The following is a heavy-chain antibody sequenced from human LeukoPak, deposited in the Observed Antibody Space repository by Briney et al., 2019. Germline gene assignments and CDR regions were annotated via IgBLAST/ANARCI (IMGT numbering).Heavy chain of an antibody. CDR3: ARDQAGSGHYADY. CDR1: GFTFSNYA. V-gene: IGHV3-30*02. CDR2: IRYDGSSK. J-gene: IGHJ4*02. D-gene: IGHD3-10*01. Sequence: GGSLRLSCAASGFTFSNYAMHWVRQAPGKGLEWLAYIRYDGSSKYYADFVKGRFTISRDYSKNTLYLHMNSLRAEDTAVYYCARDQAGSGHYADYWGQGTLVTVSS.